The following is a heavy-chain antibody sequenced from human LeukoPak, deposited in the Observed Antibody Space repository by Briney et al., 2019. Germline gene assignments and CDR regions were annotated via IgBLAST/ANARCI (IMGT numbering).Heavy chain of an antibody. D-gene: IGHD3-22*01. CDR3: ARLGFTMILVATT. CDR2: IYYSGGT. J-gene: IGHJ4*02. V-gene: IGHV4-39*01. CDR1: GDSIDSSTYY. Sequence: NTSETLSLTCTVSGDSIDSSTYYWGWIRQPPGKGLEWIGSIYYSGGTYSNPSLKSRVTISIDTSKNQFSLKLSSVTAADTAMYYCARLGFTMILVATTWGQGTLVTVSS.